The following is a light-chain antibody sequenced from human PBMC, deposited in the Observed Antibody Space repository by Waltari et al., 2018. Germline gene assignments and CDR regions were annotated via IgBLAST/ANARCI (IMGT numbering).Light chain of an antibody. J-gene: IGKJ4*01. CDR2: GAS. CDR1: QSVSSN. Sequence: EEVMTQSPATLSVSPWEKATLSCRASQSVSSNLAWYQQKPGQAPKLLIYGASRMVTGIPARFSGSGSGTEFTLTISSLQSEDFAVYYCHQHSNWPSTVGGGTKVEIK. V-gene: IGKV3-15*01. CDR3: HQHSNWPST.